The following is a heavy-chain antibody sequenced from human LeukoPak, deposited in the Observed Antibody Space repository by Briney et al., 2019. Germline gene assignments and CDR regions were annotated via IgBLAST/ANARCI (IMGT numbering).Heavy chain of an antibody. D-gene: IGHD2/OR15-2a*01. V-gene: IGHV3-30*03. CDR1: GFTFSSYG. CDR3: ARGENSKTYPVSGY. CDR2: ISNDGSSK. J-gene: IGHJ4*02. Sequence: GGSLRLSCVASGFTFSSYGMHWVRQAPGKGMEWVAVISNDGSSKYYTDSVKGRVTIARDNSKNTLCLQMNSLKTEDTAVYYCARGENSKTYPVSGYWGRGTLVTVSS.